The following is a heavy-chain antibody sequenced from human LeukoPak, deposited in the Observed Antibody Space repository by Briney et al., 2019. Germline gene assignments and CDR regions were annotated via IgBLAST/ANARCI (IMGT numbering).Heavy chain of an antibody. Sequence: SETLSLTCAVYGGSFSGYYWSWIRQPPGKGLEWIGETNHSGSTNYNPSLKSRVTISVDTSKNQFSLKLSSVTAADTAVYYCARVVYAGGVGYWGQGTLVTVSS. CDR2: TNHSGST. CDR3: ARVVYAGGVGY. D-gene: IGHD1-14*01. CDR1: GGSFSGYY. V-gene: IGHV4-34*01. J-gene: IGHJ4*02.